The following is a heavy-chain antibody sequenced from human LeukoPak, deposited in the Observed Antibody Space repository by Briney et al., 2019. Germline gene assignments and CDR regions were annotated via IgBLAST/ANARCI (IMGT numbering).Heavy chain of an antibody. CDR2: ISYDGSNK. CDR1: GFTFSSYG. Sequence: GRSLRLSCAASGFTFSSYGMHWVRQAPGKGLEWVAVISYDGSNKYYADSVKGRFTISRDNSKNTLYLQMNSLRAEDTAVYYCARVRSSGWMLDAFDIWGQGTMVTVSS. D-gene: IGHD6-19*01. CDR3: ARVRSSGWMLDAFDI. J-gene: IGHJ3*02. V-gene: IGHV3-30*19.